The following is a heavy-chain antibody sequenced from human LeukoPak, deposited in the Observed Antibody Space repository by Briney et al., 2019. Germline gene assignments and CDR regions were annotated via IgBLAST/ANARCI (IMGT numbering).Heavy chain of an antibody. CDR3: AKDQSSGTYYDY. Sequence: GGSLRLSCAASGFTFSSYDMSWVRQAPGKGLEWVSAISGSGGCTYYADSVKGRFTISRDNSRNTLYLQMNSLTAEDTAVYFCAKDQSSGTYYDYWGQGTLVTVSS. J-gene: IGHJ4*02. D-gene: IGHD1-26*01. CDR1: GFTFSSYD. CDR2: ISGSGGCT. V-gene: IGHV3-23*01.